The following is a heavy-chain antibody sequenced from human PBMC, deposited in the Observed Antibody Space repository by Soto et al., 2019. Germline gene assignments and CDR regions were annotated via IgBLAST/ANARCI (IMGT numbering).Heavy chain of an antibody. CDR1: GYTFTSYD. D-gene: IGHD1-1*01. J-gene: IGHJ4*02. Sequence: ASVKVSCKVSGYTFTSYDIYWVRQATGQGLEWMGWMNPNTGNSGYAQKFQGRVTMTSDTSISTAHMELSSLRSEDTAVYYCARRAETNGWNGFGADKYYFDFWGQGTLVTV. CDR2: MNPNTGNS. CDR3: ARRAETNGWNGFGADKYYFDF. V-gene: IGHV1-8*01.